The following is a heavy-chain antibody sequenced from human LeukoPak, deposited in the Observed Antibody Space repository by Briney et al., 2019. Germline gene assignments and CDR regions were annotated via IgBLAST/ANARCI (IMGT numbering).Heavy chain of an antibody. CDR2: ISPNSGGT. CDR3: ARDPYSGSYADY. V-gene: IGHV1-2*02. Sequence: ASVKVSCKASGYTFTGYDMHWVRQAPGQGNEWMGWISPNSGGTNYEKKFQGRVTMTRDTSISTAYMELSRLRSDDTAVYYCARDPYSGSYADYWGQGTLVTVSS. J-gene: IGHJ4*02. D-gene: IGHD1-26*01. CDR1: GYTFTGYD.